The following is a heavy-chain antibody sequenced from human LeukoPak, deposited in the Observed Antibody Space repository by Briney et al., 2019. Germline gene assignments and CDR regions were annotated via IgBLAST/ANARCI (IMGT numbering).Heavy chain of an antibody. V-gene: IGHV3-9*03. CDR2: ISWNSGSI. CDR3: AKGGSGSYYPSDLDY. J-gene: IGHJ4*02. D-gene: IGHD3-10*01. Sequence: GGSLRLSCAASGFTFDDYAMHWVRQAPGKGLEWVSGISWNSGSIGYADSVKGRFTISRDNAKNSLYLQMNSLRAEDMALYYCAKGGSGSYYPSDLDYWGQGTLVTVSS. CDR1: GFTFDDYA.